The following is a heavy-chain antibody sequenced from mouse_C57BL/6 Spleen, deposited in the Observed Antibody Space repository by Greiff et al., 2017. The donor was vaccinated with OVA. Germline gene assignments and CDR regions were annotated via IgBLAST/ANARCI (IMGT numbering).Heavy chain of an antibody. J-gene: IGHJ2*01. Sequence: HLVESVGCLVPPGGSLKLSCAASVFTFSSYAMSLVRQTPAQRLEWVATISDGGSYTYYPDNVKGRFTISRDNAKNNLYLQMSHLKSEDTAMYYCAREDTTAYYFDYWGQGTTLTVSS. CDR3: AREDTTAYYFDY. CDR2: ISDGGSYT. V-gene: IGHV5-4*01. D-gene: IGHD1-2*01. CDR1: VFTFSSYA.